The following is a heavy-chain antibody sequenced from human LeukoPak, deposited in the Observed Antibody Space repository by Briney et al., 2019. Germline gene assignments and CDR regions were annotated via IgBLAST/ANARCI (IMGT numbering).Heavy chain of an antibody. CDR3: AREFLEQQPNRGFDP. V-gene: IGHV3-7*01. CDR2: IKQDGSEK. CDR1: GFTFSSYW. Sequence: GGSLRLSCAASGFTFSSYWMSWVRQAPGKGLEWVANIKQDGSEKYYVDSVKGRFTISRDNAKNSLYLQMNSLRAEDTAVYYCAREFLEQQPNRGFDPWGQGTLVTVSS. J-gene: IGHJ5*02. D-gene: IGHD6-13*01.